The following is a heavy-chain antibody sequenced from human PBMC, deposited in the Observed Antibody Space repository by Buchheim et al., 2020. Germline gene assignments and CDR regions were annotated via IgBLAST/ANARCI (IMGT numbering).Heavy chain of an antibody. D-gene: IGHD1-1*01. CDR3: VRERTRVPTDPVDY. CDR2: IWYDESNK. J-gene: IGHJ4*02. V-gene: IGHV3-33*01. CDR1: GFTFSSYG. Sequence: QVQLVESGGGVVQPGRSLRLSCAASGFTFSSYGMHWVRQAPGKGLEWVAVIWYDESNKYYADSVRGRFTISSDNSKNTLYLQMISLRAEDTALYYCVRERTRVPTDPVDYWGQGIL.